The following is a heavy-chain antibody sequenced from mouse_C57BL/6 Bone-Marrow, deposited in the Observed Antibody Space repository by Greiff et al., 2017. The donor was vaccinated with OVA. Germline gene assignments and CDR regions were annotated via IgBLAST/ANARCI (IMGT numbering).Heavy chain of an antibody. CDR2: ISYDGSN. V-gene: IGHV3-6*01. Sequence: EVKLMESGPGLVKPSQSLSLTCSVTGYSITSGYYWNWIRQFPGNKLEWMGYISYDGSNNYNPSLKNRISITRDTSKNQFFLKLNSVTTEDTATYYCARGYYGSSFAMDYWGQGTSVTVSS. J-gene: IGHJ4*01. CDR3: ARGYYGSSFAMDY. D-gene: IGHD1-1*01. CDR1: GYSITSGYY.